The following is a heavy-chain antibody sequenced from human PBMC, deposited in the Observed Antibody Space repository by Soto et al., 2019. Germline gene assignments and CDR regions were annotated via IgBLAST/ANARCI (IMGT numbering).Heavy chain of an antibody. CDR2: IHLSGAT. CDR3: ARHGYGYSFDY. CDR1: SGSISSSNW. Sequence: TLSLTCAVSSGSISSSNWWSWVRQPPGMGLEWIGEIHLSGATNYNPSLKSRVTISVDKSKNQFSLNLSSVTAADTAVYYCARHGYGYSFDYWGQGTPVTVSS. J-gene: IGHJ4*02. D-gene: IGHD1-1*01. V-gene: IGHV4-4*02.